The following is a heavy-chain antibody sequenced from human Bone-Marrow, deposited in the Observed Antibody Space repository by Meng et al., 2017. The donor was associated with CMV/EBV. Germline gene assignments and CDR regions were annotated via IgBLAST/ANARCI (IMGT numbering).Heavy chain of an antibody. CDR2: ISAYNGNT. Sequence: ASVKVSCKASGYTFTSYGISWVRQAPGQGLEWMGWISAYNGNTNYVQTLQGRVTMTTDTSTSTAYMELRSLRSDDTAVYYCARDAPGGPAEDTSNLFDPGGQGTLVTVSS. V-gene: IGHV1-18*01. CDR3: ARDAPGGPAEDTSNLFDP. CDR1: GYTFTSYG. D-gene: IGHD2-2*01. J-gene: IGHJ5*02.